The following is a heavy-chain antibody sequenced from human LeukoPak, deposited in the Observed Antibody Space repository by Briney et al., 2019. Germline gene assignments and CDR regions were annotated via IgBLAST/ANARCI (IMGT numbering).Heavy chain of an antibody. CDR2: ISGSGGST. Sequence: GGSLRLSCAASGFTVSSNYMSWVRQAPGKGLEWVSAISGSGGSTYYADSVKGRFTISRDNSKNTLYLQMHSLRAEDTAVYYCAKESLRVVPSATFDYWGQGTLVTVFS. CDR1: GFTVSSNY. J-gene: IGHJ4*02. V-gene: IGHV3-23*01. D-gene: IGHD2-2*01. CDR3: AKESLRVVPSATFDY.